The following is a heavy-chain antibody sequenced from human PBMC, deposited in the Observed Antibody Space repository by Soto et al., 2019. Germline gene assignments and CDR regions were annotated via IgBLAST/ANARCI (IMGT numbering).Heavy chain of an antibody. CDR1: GYTFTSYA. D-gene: IGHD2-15*01. CDR3: ARGPGGPDGPGDY. Sequence: QVQLVQSGAEVKKPGASVKVSCKASGYTFTSYAMQWVRQAPGQRLEWMGWINAGNGNTKYSQKFQGRVTITRDTPASTANMELSSLRSEDTAVYYCARGPGGPDGPGDYWGQGTLGTVSS. V-gene: IGHV1-3*01. J-gene: IGHJ4*02. CDR2: INAGNGNT.